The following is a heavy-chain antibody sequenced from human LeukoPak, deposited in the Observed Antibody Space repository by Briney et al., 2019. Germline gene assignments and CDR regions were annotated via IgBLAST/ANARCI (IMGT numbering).Heavy chain of an antibody. J-gene: IGHJ4*02. V-gene: IGHV4-34*01. Sequence: PSETLSLTCTVSGGSISSGGDYWSWIRQPPGKGLEWIGEINHSGSTNYNPSLKSRVTISVDTSKNQFSLKLSSVTAADTAVYYCARYLTGYGLDYWGQGTLVTVSS. CDR3: ARYLTGYGLDY. CDR2: INHSGST. CDR1: GGSISSGGDY. D-gene: IGHD5-18*01.